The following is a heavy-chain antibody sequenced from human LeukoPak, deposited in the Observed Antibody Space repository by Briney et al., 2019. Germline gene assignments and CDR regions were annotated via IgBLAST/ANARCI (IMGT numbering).Heavy chain of an antibody. V-gene: IGHV1-46*01. CDR3: AITGYSSGWYYYYGMDV. CDR1: GYTFTSYY. J-gene: IGHJ6*02. D-gene: IGHD6-19*01. Sequence: ASVKVSCKASGYTFTSYYMHWVPQAPGQGLEWMGIINPSGGSTSYAQKFQGRVTMTRDTSTSTVYMELSSLTSEDTAVYYCAITGYSSGWYYYYGMDVWGQGTTVTVSS. CDR2: INPSGGST.